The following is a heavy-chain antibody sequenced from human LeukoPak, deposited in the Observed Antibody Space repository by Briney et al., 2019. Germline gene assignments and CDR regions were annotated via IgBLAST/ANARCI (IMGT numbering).Heavy chain of an antibody. CDR3: ATYRTVGRTNWFDS. CDR1: GFSFSIYY. J-gene: IGHJ5*01. Sequence: PGGSLRLSCAASGFSFSIYYMSWVRQAPGKGLERVANIKQDGSETFYVDSVKGRFTISRDNAKNSLYLEMNSLRAEDTAVYYCATYRTVGRTNWFDSWGQGTLVTVSS. V-gene: IGHV3-7*01. D-gene: IGHD4-11*01. CDR2: IKQDGSET.